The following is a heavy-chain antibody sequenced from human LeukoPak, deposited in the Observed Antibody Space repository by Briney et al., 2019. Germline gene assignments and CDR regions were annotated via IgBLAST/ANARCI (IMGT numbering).Heavy chain of an antibody. CDR2: ISSSGSTI. J-gene: IGHJ6*04. D-gene: IGHD5-18*01. CDR1: GFTFSSYE. Sequence: GGSLRLSCAASGFTFSSYEMNWVRQAPGKGLWRVSYISSSGSTIYYADSVKGRFTISRDNAKNSLYLQMNSLRAEDTAVYYCAREGGYSYGHTYYYYYYGMDVWGKGTTVTVSS. V-gene: IGHV3-48*03. CDR3: AREGGYSYGHTYYYYYYGMDV.